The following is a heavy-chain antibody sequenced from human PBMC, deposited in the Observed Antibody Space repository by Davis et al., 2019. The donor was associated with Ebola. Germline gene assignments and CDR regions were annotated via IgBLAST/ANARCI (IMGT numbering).Heavy chain of an antibody. CDR2: ISSSSSYI. CDR3: ARDGGDYGAAKADY. D-gene: IGHD4-17*01. Sequence: GESLKISCTTSGFTFGDYAMTWVRQAPGKGLEWVSSISSSSSYIYYADSVKGRFTISRDNAKNSLYLQMNRLRDEDTAVYYCARDGGDYGAAKADYWGQGTLVTVSS. J-gene: IGHJ4*02. V-gene: IGHV3-21*01. CDR1: GFTFGDYA.